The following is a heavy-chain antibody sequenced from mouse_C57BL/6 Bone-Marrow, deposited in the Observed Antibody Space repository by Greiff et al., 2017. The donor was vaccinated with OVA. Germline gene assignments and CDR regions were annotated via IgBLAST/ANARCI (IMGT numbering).Heavy chain of an antibody. J-gene: IGHJ3*01. CDR2: IDPSDSET. CDR3: ARVGQLGPPWFAY. D-gene: IGHD4-1*02. Sequence: QVQLQQPGAELVRPGSSVKLSCKASGYTFTSYWMHWVKQRPIQGLEWIGNIDPSDSETHYNQKFKDKATLTVDKSSSTAYMQLSSLTSEDSAVYYCARVGQLGPPWFAYWGQGTLVTVSA. V-gene: IGHV1-52*01. CDR1: GYTFTSYW.